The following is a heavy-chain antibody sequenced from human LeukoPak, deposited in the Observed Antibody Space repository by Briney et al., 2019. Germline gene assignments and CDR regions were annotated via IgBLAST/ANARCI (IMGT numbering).Heavy chain of an antibody. CDR1: GFTVSSNY. J-gene: IGHJ6*02. V-gene: IGHV3-66*01. D-gene: IGHD3-3*01. Sequence: PGGSLRLSCAASGFTVSSNYMSWVRQAPGKGLEWDSVIYSGGSTYYADSVKGRFTISRDNSKNTLYLQMNSLRAEDTAVYYCASNYDFWSGPYYYYYGMDVWGQGTTVTVSS. CDR2: IYSGGST. CDR3: ASNYDFWSGPYYYYYGMDV.